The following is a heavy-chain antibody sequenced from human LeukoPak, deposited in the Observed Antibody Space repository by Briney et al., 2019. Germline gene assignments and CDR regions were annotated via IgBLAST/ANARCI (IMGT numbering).Heavy chain of an antibody. CDR3: AKAQRKFGIAAAFRVYYYYGMDV. J-gene: IGHJ6*02. Sequence: GGSLRLSCAASGFTFSSCAMSWVRQAPGKGLEWVSAISGSGGSTYYADSVKGRFTISRDNSKNTLYLQMNSLRAEDTAVYYCAKAQRKFGIAAAFRVYYYYGMDVWGQGTTVTVSS. V-gene: IGHV3-23*01. D-gene: IGHD6-13*01. CDR2: ISGSGGST. CDR1: GFTFSSCA.